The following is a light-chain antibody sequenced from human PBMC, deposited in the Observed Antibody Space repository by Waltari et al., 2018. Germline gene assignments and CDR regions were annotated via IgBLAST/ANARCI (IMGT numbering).Light chain of an antibody. J-gene: IGLJ3*02. V-gene: IGLV1-44*01. CDR2: NDN. Sequence: SVLTQPPSASGTPGQRGIISCSVSPSNTGKNPVNWYKQLPGTAPKVLIYNDNERPGGVSDRFSVSKSGPSASLAISGLQSDDEADYYCAARDDRLNVWLFGGGTRVTVL. CDR3: AARDDRLNVWL. CDR1: PSNTGKNP.